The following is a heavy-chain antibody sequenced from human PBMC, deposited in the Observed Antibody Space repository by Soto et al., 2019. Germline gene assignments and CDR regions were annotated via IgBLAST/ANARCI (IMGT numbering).Heavy chain of an antibody. V-gene: IGHV4-39*01. CDR1: GGSISSSSYY. Sequence: QLQLQESGPGLVKPSETLSLTCTVSGGSISSSSYYWGWIRQPPGKGLEWIGSIYYSGSTYYNPSLNGRVTISVDTSKNQFSLKLSSVTAADTAVYYCARRGYSYGTVDYWGQGTLVTVSS. CDR2: IYYSGST. D-gene: IGHD5-18*01. J-gene: IGHJ4*02. CDR3: ARRGYSYGTVDY.